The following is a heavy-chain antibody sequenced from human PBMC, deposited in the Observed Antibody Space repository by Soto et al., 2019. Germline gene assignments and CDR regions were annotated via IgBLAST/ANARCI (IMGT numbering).Heavy chain of an antibody. J-gene: IGHJ4*01. V-gene: IGHV3-74*01. CDR1: GFRFSAYW. D-gene: IGHD3-10*01. Sequence: EVHLVESGGGLVRPGGSLRLSCAASGFRFSAYWIHWVRQVPGKGLAWVSHISNDDNSATYADSVKGRFTISRDDAKNTVYLQMNSLRADDTAVDYCVRDSDRTFDYWGRGTLVTVSS. CDR3: VRDSDRTFDY. CDR2: ISNDDNSA.